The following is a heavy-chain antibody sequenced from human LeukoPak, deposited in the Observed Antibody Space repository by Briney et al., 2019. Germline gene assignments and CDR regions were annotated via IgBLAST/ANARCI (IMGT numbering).Heavy chain of an antibody. CDR1: GYTFTSYY. D-gene: IGHD3-22*01. V-gene: IGHV1-46*01. CDR2: INPSGGST. CDR3: ATFVTTTYYYDSSGYQNWFDP. J-gene: IGHJ5*02. Sequence: ASVKVSCKASGYTFTSYYMHWVRQATGQGLEWMGIINPSGGSTSYAQKFQGRVTMTRDMSTSTAYMELSSLRSEDTAVYYCATFVTTTYYYDSSGYQNWFDPWGQGTLVTVSS.